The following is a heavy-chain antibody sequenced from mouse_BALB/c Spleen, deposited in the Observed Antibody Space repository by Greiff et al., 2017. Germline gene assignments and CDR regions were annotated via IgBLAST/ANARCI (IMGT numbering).Heavy chain of an antibody. J-gene: IGHJ2*01. Sequence: EVQGVESGGDLVKPGGSLKLSCAASGFTFSSYGMSWVRQTPDKRLEWVATISSGGSYTYYPDSVKGRFTISRDNAKNTLYLQMSSLKSEDTAMYYCARQPYYGSSYFDYWGQGTTLTVSS. CDR3: ARQPYYGSSYFDY. D-gene: IGHD1-1*01. CDR1: GFTFSSYG. CDR2: ISSGGSYT. V-gene: IGHV5-6*01.